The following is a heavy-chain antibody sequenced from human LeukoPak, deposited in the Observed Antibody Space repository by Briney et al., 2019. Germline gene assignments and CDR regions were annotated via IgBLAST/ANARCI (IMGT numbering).Heavy chain of an antibody. V-gene: IGHV3-7*03. CDR2: IKQDGSEK. D-gene: IGHD4-17*01. J-gene: IGHJ5*02. Sequence: GGSLRLSCAASGFTFSSYWMSWVRQAPGKGLEWVANIKQDGSEKYYVDSVKGRFTISRDNAKNTLYLQMNSLRAEDTAVYYCARLMTTAWFDPWGQGTLVTVSS. CDR3: ARLMTTAWFDP. CDR1: GFTFSSYW.